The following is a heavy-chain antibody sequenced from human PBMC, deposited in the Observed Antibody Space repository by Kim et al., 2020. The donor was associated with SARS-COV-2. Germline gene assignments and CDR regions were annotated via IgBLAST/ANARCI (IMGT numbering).Heavy chain of an antibody. CDR3: ARDGYYGSGSYSYVDY. CDR1: GGSISSYY. CDR2: IYYSGST. V-gene: IGHV4-59*13. D-gene: IGHD3-10*01. J-gene: IGHJ4*03. Sequence: SETLSLTCTVSGGSISSYYWSWIRQPPGKGLEWIGYIYYSGSTNYNPSLKSRVIISVDTSKNQFSLKLSSVTAADTAVYYCARDGYYGSGSYSYVDYWG.